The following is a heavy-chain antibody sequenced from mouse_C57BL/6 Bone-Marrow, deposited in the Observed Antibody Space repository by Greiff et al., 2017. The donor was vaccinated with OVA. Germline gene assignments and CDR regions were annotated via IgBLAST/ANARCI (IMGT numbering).Heavy chain of an antibody. J-gene: IGHJ3*01. D-gene: IGHD2-4*01. V-gene: IGHV5-6*01. CDR3: ARTDYEFLSAY. CDR1: GFSFSSYG. CDR2: ISSGGSYT. Sequence: EVKVVESGADLVKPGGSLKLSCAASGFSFSSYGMSWVRQTPDKRLEWVATISSGGSYTYYPDSVKGRFTISRDNDKNTVYLQMSSLKSEDTDMYYCARTDYEFLSAYWGQGNLVTVTA.